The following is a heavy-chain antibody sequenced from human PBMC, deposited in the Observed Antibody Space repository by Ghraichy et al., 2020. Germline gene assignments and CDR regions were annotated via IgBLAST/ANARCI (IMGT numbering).Heavy chain of an antibody. Sequence: SETLSLTCAVSNYSISSGDYWAWIRQPPGKALEWIGSVYYSGSTHYNPSLKSRLAISVDTSKNQFYLKLSSVTADDSGVYYCARNISVRRGLLPYKFFYPWGLGTRVTVSS. CDR2: VYYSGST. D-gene: IGHD3-10*01. V-gene: IGHV4-38-2*01. CDR3: ARNISVRRGLLPYKFFYP. J-gene: IGHJ5*02. CDR1: NYSISSGDY.